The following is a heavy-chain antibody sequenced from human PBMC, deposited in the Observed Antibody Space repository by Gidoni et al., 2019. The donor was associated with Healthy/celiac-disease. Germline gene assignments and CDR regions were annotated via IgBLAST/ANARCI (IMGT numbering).Heavy chain of an antibody. CDR3: ARGDYYGSGSYYPVFDY. J-gene: IGHJ4*02. CDR2: IYHSGST. D-gene: IGHD3-10*01. CDR1: GVSISSGGYS. V-gene: IGHV4-30-2*01. Sequence: QLQLQESGSGLVKPSQTLSLTCAVSGVSISSGGYSWSWIRQPPGKGLEWIGYIYHSGSTYYNPSLKSRVTISVDRSKNQFSLKLSSVTAADTAVYYCARGDYYGSGSYYPVFDYWGQGTLVTVSS.